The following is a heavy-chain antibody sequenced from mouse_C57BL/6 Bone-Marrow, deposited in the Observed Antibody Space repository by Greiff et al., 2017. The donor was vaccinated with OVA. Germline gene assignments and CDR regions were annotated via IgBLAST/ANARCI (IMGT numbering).Heavy chain of an antibody. CDR2: IDPETCGT. Sequence: QVQLQQSGAELVRPGASVKLSCKASGYTFTDYEMHCVTQTPVHGLEWIGAIDPETCGTAYNQKFKGKATLTADKSSSTAYMELRSLTSEDSAVYYCTRWGGWYFDVWGTGTTVTVSS. J-gene: IGHJ1*03. CDR1: GYTFTDYE. CDR3: TRWGGWYFDV. D-gene: IGHD1-1*02. V-gene: IGHV1-23*01.